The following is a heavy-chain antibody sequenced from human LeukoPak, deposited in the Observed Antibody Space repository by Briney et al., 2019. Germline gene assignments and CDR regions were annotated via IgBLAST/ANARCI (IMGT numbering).Heavy chain of an antibody. Sequence: SKTLSLTCAVYGGSFSGYYWSWIRQPPGKGLEWSGEINHSGSTNYNPSLKSRVTISVDTSKNQFSLKLSSVTAADTAVYYCARGVRGYSSSWLNLWGQGTLVTVSS. CDR1: GGSFSGYY. D-gene: IGHD6-13*01. V-gene: IGHV4-34*01. CDR3: ARGVRGYSSSWLNL. J-gene: IGHJ5*02. CDR2: INHSGST.